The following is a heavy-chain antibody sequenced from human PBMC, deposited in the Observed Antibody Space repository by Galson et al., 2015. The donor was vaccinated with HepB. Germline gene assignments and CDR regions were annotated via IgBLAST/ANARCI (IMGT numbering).Heavy chain of an antibody. J-gene: IGHJ4*02. V-gene: IGHV3-11*06. CDR2: ISSSSSYT. CDR1: GFTFSDYY. Sequence: SLRLSCAASGFTFSDYYMSWIRQAPGKGLEWVSYISSSSSYTNYADSVKGRFTISRDNAKNSLYLQMNSLRAEDTAVYYCARTRGDCYLRAVCYFDYWGQGTLVTVSS. D-gene: IGHD2-21*01. CDR3: ARTRGDCYLRAVCYFDY.